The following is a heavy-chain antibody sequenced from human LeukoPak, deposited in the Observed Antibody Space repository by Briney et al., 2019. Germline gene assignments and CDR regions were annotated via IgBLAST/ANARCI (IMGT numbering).Heavy chain of an antibody. D-gene: IGHD1-7*01. CDR1: GFTLSDYW. Sequence: GGSLRLSCAASGFTLSDYWMSWVRQAPGKGLEWVANIDQDGSEENYVDSVKGRFTISRDNAKNLLFLQMNSLRAEDTAVYYCARMNYVSTGWGAPFDNWGQGTLITVSS. CDR3: ARMNYVSTGWGAPFDN. J-gene: IGHJ4*02. V-gene: IGHV3-7*01. CDR2: IDQDGSEE.